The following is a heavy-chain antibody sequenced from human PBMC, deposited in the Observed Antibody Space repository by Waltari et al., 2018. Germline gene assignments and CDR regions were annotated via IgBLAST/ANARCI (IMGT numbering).Heavy chain of an antibody. Sequence: QVQLVQSGAEVKKPGSSVKVSCKASGGTFSSYAISWVRQAPGQGLEWMGGIIPSLGTANYAQKFQGRVTITTDESTSTAYMELSSLRSEDTAVYYCARDGAYSSSSTYYYGMDVWGQGTTVTVSS. J-gene: IGHJ6*02. CDR3: ARDGAYSSSSTYYYGMDV. CDR1: GGTFSSYA. V-gene: IGHV1-69*05. D-gene: IGHD6-6*01. CDR2: IIPSLGTA.